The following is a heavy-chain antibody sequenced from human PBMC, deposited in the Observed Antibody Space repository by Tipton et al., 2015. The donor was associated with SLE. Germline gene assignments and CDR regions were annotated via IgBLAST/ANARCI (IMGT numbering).Heavy chain of an antibody. Sequence: SLRLSCAASGFTFSNAWMSWVRQAPGKGLEWVGRIKSKTDGGTTDYAAPVKGRFTISRDDSKNTLYLQMNSLKTEDTAVYYCTTVLPLLRYFYWLSNWYFDLWGRGTLVTVSS. CDR1: GFTFSNAW. CDR2: IKSKTDGGTT. J-gene: IGHJ2*01. D-gene: IGHD3-9*01. CDR3: TTVLPLLRYFYWLSNWYFDL. V-gene: IGHV3-15*01.